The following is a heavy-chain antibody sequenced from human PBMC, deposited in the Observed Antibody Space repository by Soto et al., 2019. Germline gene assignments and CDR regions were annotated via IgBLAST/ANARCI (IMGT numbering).Heavy chain of an antibody. V-gene: IGHV3-30*03. Sequence: QVRLVESGGGVVEPGRSLRLSCVASGFTINRFGMEWVRQAPGKGLEWVALISSDGRNEYYSDSVKGRFTISRDMSKNTVYLQMNSLRVEDTAVYYCASVADYGGQGTLVTVSS. J-gene: IGHJ4*02. CDR3: ASVADY. D-gene: IGHD2-21*01. CDR1: GFTINRFG. CDR2: ISSDGRNE.